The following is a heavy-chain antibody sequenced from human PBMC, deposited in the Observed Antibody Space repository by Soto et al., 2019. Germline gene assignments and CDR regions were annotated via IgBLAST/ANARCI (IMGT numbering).Heavy chain of an antibody. CDR1: GYNFASHW. V-gene: IGHV5-51*01. J-gene: IGHJ4*02. CDR3: ATLAGTGSDRDLYFDN. Sequence: GESLKISCKGSGYNFASHWLGWVRQMPGKGLEWMGIILPGDSYTTYSPSFQGQVTVSADQSISTVYLQWISLKASDTAMYYCATLAGTGSDRDLYFDNWGQGTPVTVSS. CDR2: ILPGDSYT. D-gene: IGHD1-26*01.